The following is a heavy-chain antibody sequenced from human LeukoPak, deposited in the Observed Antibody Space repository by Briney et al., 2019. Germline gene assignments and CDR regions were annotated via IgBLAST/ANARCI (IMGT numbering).Heavy chain of an antibody. CDR2: ISYDGSNK. Sequence: GGSLRLSCAASGFTFSSCGMHWVRQAPGKGLEWVAVISYDGSNKYYADSVKGRFTISRDNSKNTLFLEMNSLRAEDTAVYYCAKALTSGWYLDAFNIWGQGTMVTVSS. V-gene: IGHV3-30*18. J-gene: IGHJ3*02. D-gene: IGHD6-19*01. CDR3: AKALTSGWYLDAFNI. CDR1: GFTFSSCG.